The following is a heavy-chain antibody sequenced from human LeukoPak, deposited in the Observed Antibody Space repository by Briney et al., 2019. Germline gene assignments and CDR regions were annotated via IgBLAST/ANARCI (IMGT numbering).Heavy chain of an antibody. J-gene: IGHJ4*02. CDR1: GFTVSSNY. CDR3: ARAYKNGWYFDY. Sequence: GGSLRLSCAASGFTVSSNYMSWVRQAPGKGLEWVANIKQDESEKYYLDSVKGRFTISRDNAKNSLSLQMNFLRADDTAVYYCARAYKNGWYFDYWGQGTLVTVSS. CDR2: IKQDESEK. D-gene: IGHD2-8*01. V-gene: IGHV3-7*01.